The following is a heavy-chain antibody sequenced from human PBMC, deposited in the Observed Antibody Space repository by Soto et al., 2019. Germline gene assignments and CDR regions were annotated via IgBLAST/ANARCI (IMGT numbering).Heavy chain of an antibody. D-gene: IGHD2-2*01. Sequence: EVQVLESGGGSVQPGGSLRLSCAASGFTFSNFAMSWVRHAPGKGLEWVSEITGSTGTTYYADSVRGRFIISRDNSQNTLHLQMNSLRLYDTAVYYCAKDTSSSPYYMDVWGKGTTVTVSS. V-gene: IGHV3-23*01. CDR1: GFTFSNFA. CDR2: ITGSTGTT. J-gene: IGHJ6*03. CDR3: AKDTSSSPYYMDV.